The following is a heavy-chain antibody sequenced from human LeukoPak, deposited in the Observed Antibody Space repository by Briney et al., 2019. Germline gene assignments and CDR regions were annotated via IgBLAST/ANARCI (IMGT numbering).Heavy chain of an antibody. CDR1: GYTFTSYG. V-gene: IGHV1-18*01. J-gene: IGHJ4*02. Sequence: ASVKVSCKASGYTFTSYGISWVRQAPGQGLEWMGWISAYNGNTNYAQKLQGRVTMTTDTSTSTAYMELRSLRSDDTAVYYCARVMCSGGSCYSLFFDRFDYWGQGTLVTVSS. CDR2: ISAYNGNT. CDR3: ARVMCSGGSCYSLFFDRFDY. D-gene: IGHD2-15*01.